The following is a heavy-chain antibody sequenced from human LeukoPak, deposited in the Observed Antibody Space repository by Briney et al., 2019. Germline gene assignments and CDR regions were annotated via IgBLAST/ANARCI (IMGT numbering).Heavy chain of an antibody. J-gene: IGHJ4*02. CDR3: ARDEEEGSGPDY. Sequence: ASVKVSCKASGGTFSSYAISWVRQATGQGLEWMGGIIPIFGTANYAQKFQGRVTITADESTSTAYMELSSLRSEDAAVYYCARDEEEGSGPDYWGQGTLVTVSS. V-gene: IGHV1-69*01. CDR1: GGTFSSYA. D-gene: IGHD2-15*01. CDR2: IIPIFGTA.